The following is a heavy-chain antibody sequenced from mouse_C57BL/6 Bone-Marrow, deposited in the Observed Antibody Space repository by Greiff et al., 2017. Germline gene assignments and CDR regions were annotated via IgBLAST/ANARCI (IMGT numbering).Heavy chain of an antibody. CDR1: GYTFTDYN. CDR2: INPNNGGT. CDR3: AYSSGYPFYARDY. V-gene: IGHV1-22*01. J-gene: IGHJ4*01. Sequence: EVQLQQSGPELVKPGASVKMSCKASGYTFTDYNMHWVKQSHGKSLEWIGYINPNNGGTSYNQKFKGKATLTVNKSSSTAYMELRSLTSEDSAVYYCAYSSGYPFYARDYWGQGTSVTVSS. D-gene: IGHD3-2*02.